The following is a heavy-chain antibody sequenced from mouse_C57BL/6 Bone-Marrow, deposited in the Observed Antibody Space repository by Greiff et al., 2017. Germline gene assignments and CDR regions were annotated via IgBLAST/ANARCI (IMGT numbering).Heavy chain of an antibody. D-gene: IGHD1-1*01. Sequence: DVKLVESGGGLVQSGRSLRLSCATSGFTFSDFYLEWVRQAPGKGLEWIAASRNKANDYTTEYSASVKGRFIVSRDTSQSILYLLMNALRAEDTAMYYCARDPITTVVCPYAMDYWGQGPSVTVSS. CDR2: SRNKANDYTT. J-gene: IGHJ4*01. CDR3: ARDPITTVVCPYAMDY. CDR1: GFTFSDFY. V-gene: IGHV7-1*01.